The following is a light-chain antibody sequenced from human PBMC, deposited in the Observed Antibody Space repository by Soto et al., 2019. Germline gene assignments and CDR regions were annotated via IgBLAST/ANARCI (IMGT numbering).Light chain of an antibody. V-gene: IGKV3-20*01. J-gene: IGKJ1*01. CDR2: STS. Sequence: EIVLTQSPGTLSLSPGERATLSCRASQSVTSPFLAWYQQKPGQPPRLLIYSTSGRATGIPDRFSGSGSGTDFTITSSSLEPEDSAVYYCQQYGSSPRTFGQGTKVEV. CDR3: QQYGSSPRT. CDR1: QSVTSPF.